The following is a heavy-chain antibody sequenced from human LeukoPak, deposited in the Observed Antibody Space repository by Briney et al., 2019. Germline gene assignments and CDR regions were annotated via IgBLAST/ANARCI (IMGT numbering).Heavy chain of an antibody. CDR2: ISSDSYYI. J-gene: IGHJ6*02. CDR1: GFIFSSYS. CDR3: ARSGPTRDYGMGV. D-gene: IGHD1-26*01. V-gene: IGHV3-21*01. Sequence: GGSLRLSCAASGFIFSSYSMNWVRQAPGKGLEWVSSISSDSYYIFYADSVKGRFTISRDNAKNSLYLQMNSLRDEDTVVYYCARSGPTRDYGMGVWGQGTTVTVS.